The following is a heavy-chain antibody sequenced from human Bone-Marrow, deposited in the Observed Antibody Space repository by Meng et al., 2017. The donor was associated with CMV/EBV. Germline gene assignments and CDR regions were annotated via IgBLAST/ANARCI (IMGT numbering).Heavy chain of an antibody. CDR1: GGSFSGYY. J-gene: IGHJ4*02. V-gene: IGHV4-34*01. CDR2: INHSGST. CDR3: ARGRGFLEWFFDY. Sequence: GSLRLSCAVYGGSFSGYYWSWIRQPPGKGLEWIGEINHSGSTNYNPSLKSRVTISVDTSKNQFSLKLSSVTAAGTALYYCARGRGFLEWFFDYWGQGTLVTFSS. D-gene: IGHD3-3*01.